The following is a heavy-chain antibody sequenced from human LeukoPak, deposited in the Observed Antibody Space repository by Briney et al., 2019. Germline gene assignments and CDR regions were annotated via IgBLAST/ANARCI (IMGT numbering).Heavy chain of an antibody. CDR2: INPNSGGT. V-gene: IGHV1-2*02. CDR3: ARHSHPRRGYWFDP. CDR1: GYTFTGYY. D-gene: IGHD2-21*01. Sequence: GASVKVSCKASGYTFTGYYMHWVRQAPGQGLEWMGWINPNSGGTNYAQKFQGRVTMTRDTSISTAYMELSRLRSDDTAVYYCARHSHPRRGYWFDPWGQGTLVTVSS. J-gene: IGHJ5*02.